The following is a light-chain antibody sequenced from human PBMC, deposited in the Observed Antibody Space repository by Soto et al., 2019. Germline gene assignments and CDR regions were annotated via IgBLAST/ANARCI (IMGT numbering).Light chain of an antibody. Sequence: EIVLTQSPATLSLSPGDRATLSCSASQSVITYLAWYQQKPGQAPRLLIYDASNRATSIPARFSGSGSGTDFTLTISSLEPEDFAVYYCQQRINWPPYTFGQGTKLEIK. CDR2: DAS. J-gene: IGKJ2*01. CDR3: QQRINWPPYT. CDR1: QSVITY. V-gene: IGKV3-11*01.